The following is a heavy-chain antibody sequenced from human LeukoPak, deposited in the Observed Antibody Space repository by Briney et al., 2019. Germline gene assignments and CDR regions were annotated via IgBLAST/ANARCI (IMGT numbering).Heavy chain of an antibody. Sequence: SVKVSCKASGGTFSRYAISWVRQAPGQGLEWMGGIIPIFGTANYAQKFQGRVTITADKSTSTAYMELSSLRSEDTAVYYCARGGRYSSSSEYYYYYMDVWGKGTTVTVSS. CDR2: IIPIFGTA. CDR1: GGTFSRYA. J-gene: IGHJ6*03. D-gene: IGHD6-6*01. V-gene: IGHV1-69*06. CDR3: ARGGRYSSSSEYYYYYMDV.